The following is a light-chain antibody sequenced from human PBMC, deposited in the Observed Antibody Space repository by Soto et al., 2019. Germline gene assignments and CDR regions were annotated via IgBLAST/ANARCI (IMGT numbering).Light chain of an antibody. CDR1: QSISSY. J-gene: IGKJ4*01. CDR2: AAS. Sequence: DIQMTQSPSSLSASVGDRVTITCRASQSISSYLNWYQQKPGKAPKLLISAASNLESGVPSRFSGSGSGTDFTLTISSLQPEDFATYYCQQSSSSPLTFGGGTKVDIK. CDR3: QQSSSSPLT. V-gene: IGKV1-39*01.